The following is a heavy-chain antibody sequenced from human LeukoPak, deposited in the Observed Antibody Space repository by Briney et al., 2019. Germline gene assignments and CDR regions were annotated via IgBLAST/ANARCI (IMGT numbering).Heavy chain of an antibody. CDR3: AKAPTYCGGDCYSGYFQH. Sequence: PGRSLRLSCAASGFTFSSYGMHWVRHAPGKGLEWVAVISYDGSNKYYADSVKGRFTISRDNSKNTLYLQMNSLRAEDTAVYYCAKAPTYCGGDCYSGYFQHWGQGTLVTVSS. CDR1: GFTFSSYG. D-gene: IGHD2-21*02. CDR2: ISYDGSNK. J-gene: IGHJ1*01. V-gene: IGHV3-30*18.